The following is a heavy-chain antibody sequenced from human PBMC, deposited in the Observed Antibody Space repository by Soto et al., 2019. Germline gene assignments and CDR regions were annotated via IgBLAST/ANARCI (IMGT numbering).Heavy chain of an antibody. V-gene: IGHV4-34*01. CDR3: ALYGSGSYDAFDI. J-gene: IGHJ3*02. D-gene: IGHD3-10*01. CDR2: INHSGST. CDR1: GGSFSGYY. Sequence: KQSQTLSLTCAVYGGSFSGYYWSWIRQPPGKGLEWIGEINHSGSTNYNPSLKSRVTISVDTSKNQFSLKLSSVTAADTAVYYCALYGSGSYDAFDIWGQGTMVTVSS.